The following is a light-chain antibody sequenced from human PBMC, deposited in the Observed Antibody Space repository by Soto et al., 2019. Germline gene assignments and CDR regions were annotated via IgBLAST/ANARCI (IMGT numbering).Light chain of an antibody. CDR2: GNS. CDR3: QSSDSSLSGYV. Sequence: QSVLTQPPSVSGAPGQRVTISCTGSSSNIGAGYYVHWYQQLPGTAPKLLIYGNSNRPSGVPDRFSGSKSGTSASLAITGLHAEDEADYYCQSSDSSLSGYVFGTGTKVTVL. V-gene: IGLV1-40*01. CDR1: SSNIGAGYY. J-gene: IGLJ1*01.